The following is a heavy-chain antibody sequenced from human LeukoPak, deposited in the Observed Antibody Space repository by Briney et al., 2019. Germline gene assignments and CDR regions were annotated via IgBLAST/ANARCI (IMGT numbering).Heavy chain of an antibody. Sequence: ASVKVSCKASGGTFSSYAISWVRQAPGQGLEWMGGIIPIFGTANYAQKFQGRVTITADESTSTAYMELSSLRSEDTAVYYCARGGDPGAFRGVIYNWFDPWGQGTLVTVSS. CDR2: IIPIFGTA. CDR3: ARGGDPGAFRGVIYNWFDP. D-gene: IGHD3-10*01. CDR1: GGTFSSYA. V-gene: IGHV1-69*13. J-gene: IGHJ5*02.